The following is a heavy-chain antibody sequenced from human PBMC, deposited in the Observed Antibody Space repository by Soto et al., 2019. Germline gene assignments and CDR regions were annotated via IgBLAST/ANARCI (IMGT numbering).Heavy chain of an antibody. J-gene: IGHJ4*02. CDR3: AKWNGVGHH. Sequence: EVQLLESGGGLVQPGGSLRLSCAVSGFSFSTYGVTWVRQAPGKGLEWVSGVSGGSGTTHYADSVKGRFTITGDTSKNTVYLQMNCMRVEDTSVYYGAKWNGVGHHRGQGTLVTVSS. D-gene: IGHD1-1*01. V-gene: IGHV3-23*01. CDR2: VSGGSGTT. CDR1: GFSFSTYG.